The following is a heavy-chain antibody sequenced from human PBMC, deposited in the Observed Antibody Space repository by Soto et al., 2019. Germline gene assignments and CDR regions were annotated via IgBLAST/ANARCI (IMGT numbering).Heavy chain of an antibody. CDR2: ISAYNGNT. D-gene: IGHD3-10*01. J-gene: IGHJ6*02. CDR3: ATSRHSKYYYGSGSLQPPTPDRYGMDV. V-gene: IGHV1-18*01. Sequence: GASVKVSCKASGYTFTSYGISWVLQAPGQGLEWMGWISAYNGNTNYAQKLQGRVTMTTDTSTSTAYMELRSLRSDDTAVYYCATSRHSKYYYGSGSLQPPTPDRYGMDVWGQGTTVTVSS. CDR1: GYTFTSYG.